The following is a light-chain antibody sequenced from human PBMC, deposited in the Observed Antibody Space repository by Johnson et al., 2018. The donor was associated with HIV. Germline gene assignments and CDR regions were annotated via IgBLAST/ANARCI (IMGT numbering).Light chain of an antibody. CDR2: DNN. CDR3: GTWDSSLSAGV. CDR1: SSNIGNNY. V-gene: IGLV1-51*01. Sequence: QSVLTQPPSVSAAPGQKVTISCSGSSSNIGNNYVSWYQQLPGTAPKLLIYDNNKRASGIPDRFSGSKFGTSATLGITGLQTGDEADYYCGTWDSSLSAGVFGTGTKVTV. J-gene: IGLJ1*01.